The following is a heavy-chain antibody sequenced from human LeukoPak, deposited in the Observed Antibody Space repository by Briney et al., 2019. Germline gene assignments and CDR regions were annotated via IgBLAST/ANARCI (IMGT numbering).Heavy chain of an antibody. V-gene: IGHV1-18*01. Sequence: ASVKVSCKASGYTFTSYGISWVRQAPGQGLEWMGWISAYNGNTNYAQKLQGRVTLTTDTSTSTAYMELRSLRSGDTAVYYCARDSIVGPTKGAFDIWGQGTMVTVSS. J-gene: IGHJ3*02. D-gene: IGHD1-26*01. CDR3: ARDSIVGPTKGAFDI. CDR1: GYTFTSYG. CDR2: ISAYNGNT.